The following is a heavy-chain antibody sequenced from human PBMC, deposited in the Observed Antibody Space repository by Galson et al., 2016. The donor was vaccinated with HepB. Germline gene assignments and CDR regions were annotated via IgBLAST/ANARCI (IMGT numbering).Heavy chain of an antibody. Sequence: SVKVSCKASGYTFTSYGISWVRQAPGQGLEWMGWISAYNGNANYAQKLRGRVTMTTDTSTSTVYMELRSLRSDDTAVYYCARDAVSGNYYLLDYWGQGTLVTVSS. CDR1: GYTFTSYG. CDR3: ARDAVSGNYYLLDY. J-gene: IGHJ4*02. V-gene: IGHV1-18*01. CDR2: ISAYNGNA. D-gene: IGHD1-26*01.